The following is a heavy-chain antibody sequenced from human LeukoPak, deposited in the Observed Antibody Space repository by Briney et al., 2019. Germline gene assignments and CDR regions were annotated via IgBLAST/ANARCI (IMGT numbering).Heavy chain of an antibody. V-gene: IGHV3-73*01. CDR1: GFTFSGSA. CDR3: TRQDGVFQFDY. J-gene: IGHJ4*02. D-gene: IGHD3-16*01. CDR2: IRSKANSYAT. Sequence: GGSLRLSCAASGFTFSGSAMHWVRQASGKGLEWVGRIRSKANSYATAYAASVKGRFTISRDDSKNTAYLQMNSLKTEDTAVYYRTRQDGVFQFDYWGQGTPVTVSS.